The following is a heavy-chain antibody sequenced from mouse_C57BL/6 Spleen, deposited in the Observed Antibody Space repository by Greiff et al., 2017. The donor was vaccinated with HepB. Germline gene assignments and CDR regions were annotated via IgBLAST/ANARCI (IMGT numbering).Heavy chain of an antibody. V-gene: IGHV2-2*01. J-gene: IGHJ3*01. CDR2: IWSGGST. D-gene: IGHD2-5*01. CDR3: ASYSNRAWFAY. CDR1: GFSLTSYG. Sequence: QVQLKESGPGLVQPSQSLSITCTVSGFSLTSYGVHWVRQSPGKGLEWLGVIWSGGSTDYNAAFISRLSISKDNSKSQVFFKMNSLQADDTAIYYCASYSNRAWFAYWGQGTLVTVSA.